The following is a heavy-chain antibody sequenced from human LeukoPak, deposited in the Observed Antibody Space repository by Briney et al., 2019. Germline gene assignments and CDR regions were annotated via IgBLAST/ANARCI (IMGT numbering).Heavy chain of an antibody. J-gene: IGHJ4*02. CDR3: ARGLPSDY. CDR2: ININTGGT. Sequence: ASVKVSCKASGYTFSGYYIHWVRQAPGQGLEWMGRININTGGTKYAEKFQGRVTMTRDTSISTAYMELISLISDDTAVYYCARGLPSDYWGQGTLVTVSS. V-gene: IGHV1-2*06. CDR1: GYTFSGYY.